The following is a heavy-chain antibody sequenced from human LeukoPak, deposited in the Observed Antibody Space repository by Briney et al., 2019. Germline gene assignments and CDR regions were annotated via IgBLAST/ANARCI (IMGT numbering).Heavy chain of an antibody. CDR3: ARGYNSFDS. V-gene: IGHV3-72*01. D-gene: IGHD1-1*01. CDR2: TRNKAISYTT. Sequence: EHXXXWVRQAAGKGMEWVGRTRNKAISYTTVYAASVKGRFTISRDESDNSLLLQMNSLKTEHTAVYYCARGYNSFDSWGQGTLFTVSS. J-gene: IGHJ4*02. CDR1: EHX.